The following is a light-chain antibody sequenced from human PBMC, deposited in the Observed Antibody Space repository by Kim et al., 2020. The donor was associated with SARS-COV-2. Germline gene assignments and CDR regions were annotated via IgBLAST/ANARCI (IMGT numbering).Light chain of an antibody. Sequence: ASVGDRVTITCQASQVIRKFLNWYQQRPGKGPKLLIYDVSNLQTGVPSRFSGSGYGTEFTLTISSLQPEDVATYYCQQNNGSPLTFGQGTKLEIK. J-gene: IGKJ1*01. CDR2: DVS. CDR1: QVIRKF. V-gene: IGKV1-27*01. CDR3: QQNNGSPLT.